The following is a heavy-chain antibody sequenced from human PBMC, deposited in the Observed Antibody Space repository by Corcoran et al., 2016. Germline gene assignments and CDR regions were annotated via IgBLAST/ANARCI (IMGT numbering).Heavy chain of an antibody. CDR3: ARGGYCSSTSHCMDV. CDR1: GGTFSSYA. V-gene: IGHV1-69*01. CDR2: IIPIFGTA. Sequence: QVQLVQSGAEVKKPGTSVKVSCKASGGTFSSYAISWMRQAPGQGLEWMGGIIPIFGTANYAQKFQGRVTITADESTSTAYMELSSLRSEATAGYYCARGGYCSSTSHCMDVWGQGTMVTVSS. J-gene: IGHJ6*02. D-gene: IGHD2-2*01.